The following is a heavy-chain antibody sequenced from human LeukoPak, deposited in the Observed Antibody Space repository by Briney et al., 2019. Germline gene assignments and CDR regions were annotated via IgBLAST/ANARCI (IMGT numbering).Heavy chain of an antibody. CDR3: ARQAGWVWGSWRFDY. J-gene: IGHJ4*02. D-gene: IGHD3-16*01. CDR2: IYYSGST. V-gene: IGHV4-39*01. Sequence: SETLSLTCTVSGDSISSCSYYWGWIRQPPEKGLEWIGSIYYSGSTYYNPSLKSRVTISVDTSKNQFSLKLSSVTAADTAVYYCARQAGWVWGSWRFDYWGQGTVVPVSS. CDR1: GDSISSCSYY.